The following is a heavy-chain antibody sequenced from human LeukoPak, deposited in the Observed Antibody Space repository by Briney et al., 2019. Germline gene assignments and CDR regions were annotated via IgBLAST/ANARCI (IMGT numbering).Heavy chain of an antibody. CDR1: GFTVSRNY. J-gene: IGHJ4*02. Sequence: GGSLRLSCAASGFTVSRNYMSWVRQAPGKGLEWVSVIYSGGDTYYADSLKGRFTISRDNSKNTLYLQMNSLRAEDTALYYCATAPNVYYFDYWGQGTLVTVSS. CDR3: ATAPNVYYFDY. D-gene: IGHD3-10*02. V-gene: IGHV3-66*01. CDR2: IYSGGDT.